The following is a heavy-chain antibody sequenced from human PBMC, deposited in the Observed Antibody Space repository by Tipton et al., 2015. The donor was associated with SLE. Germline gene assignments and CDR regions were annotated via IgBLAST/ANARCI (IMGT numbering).Heavy chain of an antibody. CDR1: GFTFSTYE. D-gene: IGHD3-16*01. CDR3: AREGYDYIWGTYGNYFDY. J-gene: IGHJ4*02. CDR2: ISCSGSTI. Sequence: SLRLSCAASGFTFSTYEMNWVRQAPGKGLEWVSYISCSGSTIYYADSVKGRFTISRDNAKNSLYLQMNSLRAEDTAVYYCAREGYDYIWGTYGNYFDYWGQGTLVTVSS. V-gene: IGHV3-48*03.